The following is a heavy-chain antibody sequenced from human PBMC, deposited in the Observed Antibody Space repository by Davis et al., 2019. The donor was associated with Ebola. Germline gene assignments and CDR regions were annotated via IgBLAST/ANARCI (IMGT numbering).Heavy chain of an antibody. Sequence: GESLKISCAASGFTFSSYGMHWVRQAPGKGLEWVAVIWYDGSNKYYADSVKGRFTISRDNSKNTLYLQMNSLRAEDTAVYYCARGIEVADGAFDIWGQGTMVTVSS. CDR3: ARGIEVADGAFDI. J-gene: IGHJ3*02. CDR1: GFTFSSYG. CDR2: IWYDGSNK. D-gene: IGHD6-13*01. V-gene: IGHV3-33*01.